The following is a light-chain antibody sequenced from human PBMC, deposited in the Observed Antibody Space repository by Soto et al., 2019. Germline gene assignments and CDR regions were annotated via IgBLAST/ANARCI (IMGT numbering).Light chain of an antibody. CDR3: QPYNNWPT. J-gene: IGKJ1*01. CDR2: GAS. Sequence: EIVMTQSPATLSVSPGERATLSCRASQSVSSNLAWYQQKPGQAPRLLIYGASTRATGIPARFSGSGSGTEFTLTISSLQSEDFAVYYCQPYNNWPTFGKGTKV. V-gene: IGKV3-15*01. CDR1: QSVSSN.